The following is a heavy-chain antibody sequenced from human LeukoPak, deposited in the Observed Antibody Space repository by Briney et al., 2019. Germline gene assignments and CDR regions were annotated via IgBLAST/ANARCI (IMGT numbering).Heavy chain of an antibody. CDR3: VKDNPLDY. V-gene: IGHV3-30*02. CDR2: IRYDGNNE. Sequence: GGSLRLSCGASGFTFSNYGMLWVRQAPGKGLEWVAFIRYDGNNELYADSMKGRFTISRDNSKNTLYLHINSLRAEDTAVYYCVKDNPLDYWGQGTLVIVSS. J-gene: IGHJ4*02. D-gene: IGHD1-14*01. CDR1: GFTFSNYG.